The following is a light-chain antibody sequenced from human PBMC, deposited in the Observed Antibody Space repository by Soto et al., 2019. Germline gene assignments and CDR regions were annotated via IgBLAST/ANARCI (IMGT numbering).Light chain of an antibody. Sequence: DVQLTQSPSSQSASVGDRVTITCRASQDISNFLAWYQQKPGKVPKLLIYAASTLQSGVPSRFSGSGSGTDFTLTISSLQPEDVATYYCQKCKVAPFTFGGGTKVDI. CDR2: AAS. V-gene: IGKV1-27*01. CDR1: QDISNF. J-gene: IGKJ4*01. CDR3: QKCKVAPFT.